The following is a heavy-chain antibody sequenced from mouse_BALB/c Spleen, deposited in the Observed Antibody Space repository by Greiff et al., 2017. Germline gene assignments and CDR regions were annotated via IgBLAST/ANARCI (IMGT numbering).Heavy chain of an antibody. Sequence: VMLVESGPGLVAPSQSLSITCTVSGFSLTSYGVHWVRQPPGKGLEWLGVIWAGGSTNYNSALMSRLSISKDNSKSQVFLKMNSLQTDDTAMYYCAREDYYGSSYGFAYWGQGTLVTVSA. V-gene: IGHV2-9*02. J-gene: IGHJ3*01. CDR3: AREDYYGSSYGFAY. D-gene: IGHD1-1*01. CDR2: IWAGGST. CDR1: GFSLTSYG.